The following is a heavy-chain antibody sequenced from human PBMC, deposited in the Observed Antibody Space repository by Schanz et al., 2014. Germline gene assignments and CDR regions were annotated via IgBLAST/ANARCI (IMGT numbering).Heavy chain of an antibody. J-gene: IGHJ3*02. CDR3: ARRDNYLSAFDI. CDR1: GGSISSGTYS. V-gene: IGHV4-30-2*01. CDR2: IYHTGTT. Sequence: QLQLQESGSGLVKPSQTLSLTCAVSGGSISSGTYSWSWIRQPPGKGLEWIGYIYHTGTTYYSPSLRSRVTISKDRSKNQVSLKLPSVTAADTAVFYCARRDNYLSAFDIWGQGTMVTVSS. D-gene: IGHD4-4*01.